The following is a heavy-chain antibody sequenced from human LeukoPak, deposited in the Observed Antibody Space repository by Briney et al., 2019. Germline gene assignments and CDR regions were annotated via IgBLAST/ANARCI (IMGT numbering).Heavy chain of an antibody. CDR3: AREYSSFEY. CDR2: INYSGTT. J-gene: IGHJ4*02. Sequence: SETLSLPCTVSADSISPYYWHWIRQPPGKGLEWIGYINYSGTTDYNPSLKSRVTISVDTSKKQLFLRLRSMTAADTAVYYCAREYSSFEYWGQGTLVTVSS. CDR1: ADSISPYY. V-gene: IGHV4-59*01. D-gene: IGHD6-13*01.